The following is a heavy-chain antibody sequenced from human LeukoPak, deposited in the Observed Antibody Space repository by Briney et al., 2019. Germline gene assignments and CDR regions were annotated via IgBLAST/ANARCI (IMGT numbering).Heavy chain of an antibody. CDR3: ARVKGGYDFRGGYYYYYGMDV. Sequence: PGGSLRLSCAASGFTFSTYWMHWVRQAPGKGLVWVSRINSDGSSTSYADSVKGRFTISRDNAKNTLYLQMNSLRAEDTAVYYCARVKGGYDFRGGYYYYYGMDVWGQGTTVTVSS. D-gene: IGHD5-12*01. CDR1: GFTFSTYW. J-gene: IGHJ6*02. CDR2: INSDGSST. V-gene: IGHV3-74*01.